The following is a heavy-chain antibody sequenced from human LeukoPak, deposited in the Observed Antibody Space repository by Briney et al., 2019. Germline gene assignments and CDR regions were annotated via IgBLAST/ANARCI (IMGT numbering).Heavy chain of an antibody. J-gene: IGHJ4*02. Sequence: GGSLRLSWAASGFTFSSYGMHWVRQAPGKGLEWVAVIWYDGSNKYYADSVKGRFTISRDNSKNTLYLQMNSLRAEDTAVYYCAMSSGGQHYFDYWGQGTLVTVSS. CDR1: GFTFSSYG. CDR3: AMSSGGQHYFDY. D-gene: IGHD2-15*01. CDR2: IWYDGSNK. V-gene: IGHV3-33*01.